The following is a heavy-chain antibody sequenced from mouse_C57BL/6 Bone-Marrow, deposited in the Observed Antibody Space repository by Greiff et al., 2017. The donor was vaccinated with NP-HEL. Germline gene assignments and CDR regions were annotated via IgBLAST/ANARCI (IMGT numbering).Heavy chain of an antibody. D-gene: IGHD1-1*01. Sequence: VQLQQSGAELARPGASVKLSCKASGYTFTSYGISWVKQRTGQGLEWIGEIYPRSGNTYYNEKFKGKATLTADKSSSTAYMELRSLTSEDSAVYFCAVYYGSSHWYFDVWGTGTTVTVSS. CDR3: AVYYGSSHWYFDV. CDR1: GYTFTSYG. CDR2: IYPRSGNT. J-gene: IGHJ1*03. V-gene: IGHV1-81*01.